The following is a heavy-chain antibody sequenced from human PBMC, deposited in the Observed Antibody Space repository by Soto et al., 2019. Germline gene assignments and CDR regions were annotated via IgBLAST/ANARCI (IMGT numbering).Heavy chain of an antibody. CDR1: GGSISSGDYY. J-gene: IGHJ4*02. D-gene: IGHD1-20*01. Sequence: SETLSLTCTVSGGSISSGDYYWSWIRQPPGKGLEWIGYIYYSGSTYYNPSLKSRVTISVDTSKNQLSLKLSSVTAADTAVYYCARTTYNWNFDYWGQGTLVTVSS. CDR2: IYYSGST. CDR3: ARTTYNWNFDY. V-gene: IGHV4-30-4*01.